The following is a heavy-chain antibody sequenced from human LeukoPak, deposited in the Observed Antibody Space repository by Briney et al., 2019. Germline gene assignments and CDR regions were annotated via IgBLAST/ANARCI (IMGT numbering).Heavy chain of an antibody. Sequence: RASVKVSCKASGYTFTSYAMHWVRQAPGQRLEWMGWINAGNGNTKYSQKFQGRVTITRDTSASTAYMELSSLRSEDTAVYYCARQSVVTAYGFWGQGTLVTVSS. V-gene: IGHV1-3*01. CDR3: ARQSVVTAYGF. D-gene: IGHD2-21*02. J-gene: IGHJ4*02. CDR2: INAGNGNT. CDR1: GYTFTSYA.